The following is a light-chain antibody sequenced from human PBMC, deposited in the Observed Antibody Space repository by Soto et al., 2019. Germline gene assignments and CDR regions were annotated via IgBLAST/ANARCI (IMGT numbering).Light chain of an antibody. CDR1: AAPKQ. CDR2: RDT. Sequence: SYELTQPPSVSVSPGQTARITCSGDAAPKQSYWYQQKPGQAPVLVMSRDTERPSGIPERFSGSSSGTTVTLTISGVQAEDEADYYCQSADSSGTYVFGSGTKLTVL. V-gene: IGLV3-25*03. J-gene: IGLJ1*01. CDR3: QSADSSGTYV.